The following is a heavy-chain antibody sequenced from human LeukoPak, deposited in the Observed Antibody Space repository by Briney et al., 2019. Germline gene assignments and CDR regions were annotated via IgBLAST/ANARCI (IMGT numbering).Heavy chain of an antibody. CDR3: AREYDYVWVSYYFDY. Sequence: KPSETLSLTCTVSGGSISSYYCSSIRQPAGKGLGWIGRIYTSVSTNYNPSPKSRDTMSVDTSKNQFSLQLSSVTAADTAAWYCAREYDYVWVSYYFDYWGQRTLVTVPS. D-gene: IGHD3-16*01. CDR1: GGSISSYY. V-gene: IGHV4-4*07. J-gene: IGHJ4*02. CDR2: IYTSVST.